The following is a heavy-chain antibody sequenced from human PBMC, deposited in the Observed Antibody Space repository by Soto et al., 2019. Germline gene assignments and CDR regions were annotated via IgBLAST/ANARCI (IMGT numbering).Heavy chain of an antibody. CDR1: GLTFSSYA. CDR2: ISGSGGST. D-gene: IGHD5-18*01. V-gene: IGHV3-23*01. J-gene: IGHJ5*02. Sequence: PGVSLRLSCAASGLTFSSYAMSWVRQAPGKGLEWVSAISGSGGSTYYADSVKGRFTISRDNSKNTLYLQMNSLRAEDTAVYYCAKGIRASSKTWIQLWLHGSWGKGPLVTVSS. CDR3: AKGIRASSKTWIQLWLHGS.